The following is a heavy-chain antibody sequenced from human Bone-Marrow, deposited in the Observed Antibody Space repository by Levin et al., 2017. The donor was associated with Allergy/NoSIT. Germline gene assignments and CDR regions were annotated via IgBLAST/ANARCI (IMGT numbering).Heavy chain of an antibody. CDR3: ARGKNSVVDY. J-gene: IGHJ4*02. CDR1: GYNFNIFG. CDR2: ISAYNGNT. V-gene: IGHV1-18*01. Sequence: GESLKISCKTSGYNFNIFGISWVRQAPGQGLEWVGWISAYNGNTNEAQKVQGRLTMTTDTSTSTADMELRSLTSDDTAVYYCARGKNSVVDYWGQGSLVIVSS. D-gene: IGHD2/OR15-2a*01.